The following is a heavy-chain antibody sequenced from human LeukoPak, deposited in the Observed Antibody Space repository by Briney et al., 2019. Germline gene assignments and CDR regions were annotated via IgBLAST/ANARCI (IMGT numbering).Heavy chain of an antibody. CDR3: ARVRVHYDFWSGYYFDY. J-gene: IGHJ4*02. V-gene: IGHV3-7*01. CDR2: IKQDGSEK. Sequence: AGGSLRLSCAASGFTFNTYWMSWVRQAPGKGLGWVANIKQDGSEKYYVDSVKGRFTISRDNAKNSLNLQMNSLRAEDTALYYCARVRVHYDFWSGYYFDYWGQGTLVSVSS. D-gene: IGHD3-3*01. CDR1: GFTFNTYW.